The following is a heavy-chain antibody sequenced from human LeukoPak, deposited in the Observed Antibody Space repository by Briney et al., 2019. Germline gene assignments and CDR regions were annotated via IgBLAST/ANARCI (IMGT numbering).Heavy chain of an antibody. V-gene: IGHV1-18*01. D-gene: IGHD3-22*01. CDR2: ISAYNGNT. J-gene: IGHJ4*02. CDR3: ARDKGYYDSSGYSINFDY. CDR1: GYTFTSYG. Sequence: GASVKVSCKASGYTFTSYGISWVRQAPGQGLEWMGWISAYNGNTNYAQKLQGRVTMTTDTSTSTAYMELRSLRSEDTAVYYCARDKGYYDSSGYSINFDYWGQGTLVTVSS.